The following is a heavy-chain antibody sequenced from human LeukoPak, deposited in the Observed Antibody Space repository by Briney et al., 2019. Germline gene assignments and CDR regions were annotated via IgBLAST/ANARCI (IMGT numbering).Heavy chain of an antibody. D-gene: IGHD6-25*01. Sequence: ASVKVSCKASGYTFTSYGIRWVRQAPGQGLECMGWISAYNGNTNYAQKLQGRVTITTDTSTSTAYMELRSLRSDDTAVYYCARAGISAYYYYMDVWGNGTTVTVSS. CDR3: ARAGISAYYYYMDV. V-gene: IGHV1-18*01. CDR1: GYTFTSYG. J-gene: IGHJ6*03. CDR2: ISAYNGNT.